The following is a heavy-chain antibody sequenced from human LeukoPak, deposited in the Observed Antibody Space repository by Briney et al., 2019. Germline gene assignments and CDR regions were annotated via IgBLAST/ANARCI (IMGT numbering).Heavy chain of an antibody. CDR1: GGSISSYY. CDR3: ARQLRGEAVAGHLQPFDY. D-gene: IGHD6-19*01. Sequence: PSETLSLTCTVSGGSISSYYWNWIRQPPGKGLEWIGYIYYSGSTNYNPSLKSRVAISVDTSKNQFSLKLSSVTAADTAVYFCARQLRGEAVAGHLQPFDYWGQGTLVSVSS. V-gene: IGHV4-59*08. CDR2: IYYSGST. J-gene: IGHJ4*02.